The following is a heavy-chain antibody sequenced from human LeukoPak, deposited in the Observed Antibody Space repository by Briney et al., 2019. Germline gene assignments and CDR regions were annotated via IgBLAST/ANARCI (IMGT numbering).Heavy chain of an antibody. CDR2: ITTSTDI. CDR3: AKSGLNRFDY. D-gene: IGHD2-15*01. V-gene: IGHV3-21*04. CDR1: GFTFSSYG. J-gene: IGHJ4*02. Sequence: GGSLRLSCAASGFTFSSYGMNWVRQAPGKGLEWVSSITTSTDIYNADSVKGRFTISRDNAKNSLYLQMNSLRAEDTAVYYCAKSGLNRFDYWGQGTLVTVSS.